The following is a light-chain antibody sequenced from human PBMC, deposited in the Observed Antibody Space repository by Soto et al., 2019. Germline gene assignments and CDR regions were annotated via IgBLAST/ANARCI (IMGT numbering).Light chain of an antibody. J-gene: IGKJ5*01. V-gene: IGKV1-12*01. CDR3: QQANSFPIT. Sequence: DIQMTQSPSSVSASAGDRVTITCRASQDISSWLAWYQQKPGQAPKLLMYAASSLQSGVPSRFRGSGSGTDFTLTISSLQPEDFATYYCQQANSFPITFGQGTRLEIK. CDR1: QDISSW. CDR2: AAS.